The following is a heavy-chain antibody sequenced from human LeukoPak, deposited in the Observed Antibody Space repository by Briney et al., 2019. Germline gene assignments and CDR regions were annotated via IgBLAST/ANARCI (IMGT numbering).Heavy chain of an antibody. CDR3: AKPPYCGGDCYSGFDY. D-gene: IGHD2-21*02. CDR1: GFTFSSYA. Sequence: PGGSLRLSCAASGFTFSSYAMSWVRQAPGKGLEWVLAISGSGGSTYYADSVKGRFTISRDNSKNTLYLQMNSLRAEDTAVYYCAKPPYCGGDCYSGFDYWGQGTLVTVSS. CDR2: ISGSGGST. V-gene: IGHV3-23*01. J-gene: IGHJ4*02.